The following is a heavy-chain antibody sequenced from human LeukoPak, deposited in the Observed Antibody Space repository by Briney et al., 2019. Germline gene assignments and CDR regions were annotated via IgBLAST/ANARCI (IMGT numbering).Heavy chain of an antibody. Sequence: ASVKVSCKASGYTFTGYYMHWVRQAPGQGLGWMGWINPNSGGTNYAQKFQGRVTMTRDTSISTAYMELSRLRSDDTAVYYCARDSLLVSGSWYHWGQGTMVTVSS. D-gene: IGHD6-13*01. V-gene: IGHV1-2*02. CDR1: GYTFTGYY. CDR3: ARDSLLVSGSWYH. J-gene: IGHJ3*01. CDR2: INPNSGGT.